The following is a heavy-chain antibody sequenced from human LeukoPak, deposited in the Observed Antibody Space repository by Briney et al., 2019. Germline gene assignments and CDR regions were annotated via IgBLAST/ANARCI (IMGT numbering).Heavy chain of an antibody. J-gene: IGHJ4*02. Sequence: GASVKVSCKASGGTFSSYIISWVRQAPGQGLEWVGIINPSGGTIRYAQNFEGRVTMTRDTSTSTVYMELSSLRSEDTAVYYCARRPAAAGGVGFDYWGQGTLVTVSS. CDR1: GGTFSSYI. CDR2: INPSGGTI. V-gene: IGHV1-46*01. D-gene: IGHD6-13*01. CDR3: ARRPAAAGGVGFDY.